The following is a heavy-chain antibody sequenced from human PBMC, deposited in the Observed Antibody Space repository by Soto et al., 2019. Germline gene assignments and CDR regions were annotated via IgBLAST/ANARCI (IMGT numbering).Heavy chain of an antibody. CDR1: GFTFSSYG. V-gene: IGHV3-30*18. Sequence: GGSLRLSCAASGFTFSSYGMHWVRQAPGKGLEWVAVISYDGSNKYYADSVKGRFTISRDNSKNTLYLQMNSLRAEDTAVYYCAKLSDLRYFDWLGATDIDYWGQGTLVTVSS. D-gene: IGHD3-9*01. CDR2: ISYDGSNK. J-gene: IGHJ4*02. CDR3: AKLSDLRYFDWLGATDIDY.